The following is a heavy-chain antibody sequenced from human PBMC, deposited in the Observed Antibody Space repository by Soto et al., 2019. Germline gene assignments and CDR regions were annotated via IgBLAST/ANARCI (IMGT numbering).Heavy chain of an antibody. V-gene: IGHV4-30-4*01. D-gene: IGHD6-19*01. CDR3: ARDRGTYSSGWYARTN. J-gene: IGHJ4*02. CDR1: GGSISSGDYY. Sequence: QVQLQESGPGLVKPSQTLSLTCTVSGGSISSGDYYWSWIRQPPGKGLEWIGYIYYSGSTYYNPSLKSRLTISVDTSKNQFSLKLSSVTAADTAVYYCARDRGTYSSGWYARTNWGQGTLVTVSS. CDR2: IYYSGST.